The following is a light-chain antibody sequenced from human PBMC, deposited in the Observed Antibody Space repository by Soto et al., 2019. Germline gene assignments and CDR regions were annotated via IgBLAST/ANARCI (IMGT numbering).Light chain of an antibody. Sequence: QSVLTQPPSASGTPGQRVTISCSGSSSNIGSNTVNWYQQLPGTAPKLLIYSNNRRPSGVPDRFSGSKSGTSASLAISGLQSEDEADYYCAAWDVSLSGCVFGTGTKLTVL. J-gene: IGLJ1*01. CDR1: SSNIGSNT. CDR3: AAWDVSLSGCV. CDR2: SNN. V-gene: IGLV1-44*01.